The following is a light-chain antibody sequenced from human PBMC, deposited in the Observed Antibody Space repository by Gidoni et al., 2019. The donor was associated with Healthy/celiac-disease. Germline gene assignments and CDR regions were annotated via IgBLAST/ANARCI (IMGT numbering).Light chain of an antibody. V-gene: IGKV1-27*01. CDR3: QKYNSAAT. Sequence: DIQMTQSPSSLSASVGDRVTITCRASQGISNYLAWYQQKPGTVPKLLIYAASTLQSGVPSRFSGSGSGTDFTLTISSLQPEDVATYYCQKYNSAATFGQGTRLEIK. J-gene: IGKJ5*01. CDR1: QGISNY. CDR2: AAS.